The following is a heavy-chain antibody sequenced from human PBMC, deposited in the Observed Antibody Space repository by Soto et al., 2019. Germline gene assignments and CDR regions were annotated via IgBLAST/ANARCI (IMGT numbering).Heavy chain of an antibody. CDR3: ARHCFVRKTMIVVARTRAYFDY. CDR2: IYYSGST. CDR1: GGSMSSSSYY. Sequence: SETLSLTCTVSGGSMSSSSYYWGWIRQPPGKGLEWIGSIYYSGSTYYNPSLKSRVTISVDTSKNQFSLKLSSVTAADTAVYYCARHCFVRKTMIVVARTRAYFDYWGQGTLVTVSS. V-gene: IGHV4-39*01. J-gene: IGHJ4*02. D-gene: IGHD3-22*01.